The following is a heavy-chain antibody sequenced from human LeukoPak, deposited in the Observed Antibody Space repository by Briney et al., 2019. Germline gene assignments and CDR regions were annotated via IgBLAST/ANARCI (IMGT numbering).Heavy chain of an antibody. CDR1: GGSFSAFH. CDR3: ASRPFLYGFRTFFDN. D-gene: IGHD3-10*01. CDR2: MKQSGTP. V-gene: IGHV4-34*01. J-gene: IGHJ4*02. Sequence: SETLSLTCAVYGGSFSAFHWNWIRQSPAKGLEWLGEMKQSGTPRYNPSLQSRVTISVDKSKNQFSLNVRSVTAADTAVYYCASRPFLYGFRTFFDNWAQGTLVTVSS.